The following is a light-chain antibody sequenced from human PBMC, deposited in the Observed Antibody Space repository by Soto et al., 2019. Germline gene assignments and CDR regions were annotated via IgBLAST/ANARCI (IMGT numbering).Light chain of an antibody. V-gene: IGKV1-9*01. CDR1: QGIGTS. Sequence: DVQLTQSPSFLSASVGGRVTITCRASQGIGTSLAWYQQKPGKAPKLLIYASSSLQSGVPSRFSGSGSGTEFTLTISSLQPEDFATYYCQQVHSYPITFGPGTKVDI. CDR2: ASS. J-gene: IGKJ3*01. CDR3: QQVHSYPIT.